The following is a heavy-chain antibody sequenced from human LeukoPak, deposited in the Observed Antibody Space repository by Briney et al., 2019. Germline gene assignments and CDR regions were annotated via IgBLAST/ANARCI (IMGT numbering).Heavy chain of an antibody. J-gene: IGHJ4*02. D-gene: IGHD4-17*01. CDR1: GGSISSGGYY. Sequence: SQTLSLTCTVSGGSISSGGYYWSWIRQPPGKGLEWIGYIYYSGSTNYNPSLKSRVTISVDTSKNQFSLKLSSVTAADTAVYYCARHGDYGFYFDYWGQGTLVTVSS. V-gene: IGHV4-61*08. CDR3: ARHGDYGFYFDY. CDR2: IYYSGST.